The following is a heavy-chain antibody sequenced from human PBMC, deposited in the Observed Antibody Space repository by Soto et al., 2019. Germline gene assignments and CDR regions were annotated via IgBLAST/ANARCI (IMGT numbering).Heavy chain of an antibody. CDR2: INHSGST. D-gene: IGHD3-10*01. Sequence: SETLSLTCAAYGGSFSGYYWSWIRQPPGKGLEWIGEINHSGSTNYNPSLKSRVTISVDTSKNQFSLKLSSVTAADTAVYYCARVTTGSYYSPADGMDVWGQGTTVTVSS. CDR1: GGSFSGYY. V-gene: IGHV4-34*01. J-gene: IGHJ6*02. CDR3: ARVTTGSYYSPADGMDV.